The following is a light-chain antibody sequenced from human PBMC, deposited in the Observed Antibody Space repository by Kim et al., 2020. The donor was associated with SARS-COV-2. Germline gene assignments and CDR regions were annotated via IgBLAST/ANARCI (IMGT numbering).Light chain of an antibody. J-gene: IGLJ1*01. Sequence: SSELTQDPAVCVALGQTVRITCQGDSLRNYYASWYQQKPGQAPVLVIYEKKKRPSGIPDRFSGSSSGDTASVTITGAQAEDEADYYCSSRDSSGNHYVFGTGTKVTVL. CDR2: EKK. CDR3: SSRDSSGNHYV. CDR1: SLRNYY. V-gene: IGLV3-19*01.